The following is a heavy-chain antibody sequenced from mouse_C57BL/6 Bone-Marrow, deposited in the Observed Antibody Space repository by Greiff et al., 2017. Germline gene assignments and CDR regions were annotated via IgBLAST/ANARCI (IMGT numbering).Heavy chain of an antibody. J-gene: IGHJ1*03. V-gene: IGHV1-81*01. D-gene: IGHD2-13*01. CDR2: IYPRSGNT. CDR3: ARKIDCWYVDV. Sequence: VKLMESGAELARPGASVKLSCKASGYTFTSYGISWVKQRTGQGLEWIGEIYPRSGNTYYNEKFKGKATLTADKSSSTAYMERRSLTSEDSAVYFCARKIDCWYVDVWGTGTTVTVSS. CDR1: GYTFTSYG.